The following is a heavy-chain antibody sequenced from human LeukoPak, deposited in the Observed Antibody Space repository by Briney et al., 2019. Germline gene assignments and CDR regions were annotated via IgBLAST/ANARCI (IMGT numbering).Heavy chain of an antibody. CDR3: ARDLSSLSSGYSSSWYVLVWFDP. Sequence: SETLSLTCTVSGYSISSGYYWGWIRQPPGKGLEWIGCIYHSGSTYYNPSLKSRVTISVDTSKNQFSLKLSSVTAADTAVYYCARDLSSLSSGYSSSWYVLVWFDPWGQGTLVTVSS. J-gene: IGHJ5*02. CDR2: IYHSGST. D-gene: IGHD6-13*01. V-gene: IGHV4-38-2*02. CDR1: GYSISSGYY.